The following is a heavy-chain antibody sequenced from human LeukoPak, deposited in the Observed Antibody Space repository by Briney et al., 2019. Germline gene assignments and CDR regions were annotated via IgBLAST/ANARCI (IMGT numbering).Heavy chain of an antibody. CDR1: GYTFTDYS. Sequence: ASVKVSCKVSGYTFTDYSLHWVRQAPGQGLEWMGWISPKTDDTKYAQKFQGRVTLTRDTSISTAYMELTRLRLDDTAMYFCARVSVLVGAPVDYWGQGAMVTVSS. CDR2: ISPKTDDT. V-gene: IGHV1-2*02. CDR3: ARVSVLVGAPVDY. J-gene: IGHJ4*02. D-gene: IGHD1-26*01.